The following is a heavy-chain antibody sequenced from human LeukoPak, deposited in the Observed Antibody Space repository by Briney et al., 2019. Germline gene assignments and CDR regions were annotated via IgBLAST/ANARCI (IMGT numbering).Heavy chain of an antibody. CDR2: IYDSGST. CDR1: GGSISSRSYS. D-gene: IGHD2-2*01. CDR3: ARTYSSTWTGLYFDH. Sequence: SETLPLTCTVSGGSISSRSYSWGWIRQPPGKGLEWIGNIYDSGSTSPNPSLRSRVTMPVDTAKNQFSLKLSSVTAADTAVYYCARTYSSTWTGLYFDHWGQGTLVTVSS. J-gene: IGHJ4*02. V-gene: IGHV4-39*01.